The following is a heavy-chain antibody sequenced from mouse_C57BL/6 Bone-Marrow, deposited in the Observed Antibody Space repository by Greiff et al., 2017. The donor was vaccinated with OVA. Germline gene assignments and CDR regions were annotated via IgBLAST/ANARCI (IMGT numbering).Heavy chain of an antibody. J-gene: IGHJ4*01. V-gene: IGHV14-3*01. CDR2: IDPANGNT. CDR3: AGWEEDYYGSSPYYYAMDY. D-gene: IGHD1-1*01. Sequence: VQLQQSVAELVRPGASVKLSCTASGFNIKNSYMHWVKQRPEQGLEWIGWIDPANGNTKYAPKFQGKATITADTSSNTAYLQLSSLTSEDTAIYYCAGWEEDYYGSSPYYYAMDYWGQGTSVTVSS. CDR1: GFNIKNSY.